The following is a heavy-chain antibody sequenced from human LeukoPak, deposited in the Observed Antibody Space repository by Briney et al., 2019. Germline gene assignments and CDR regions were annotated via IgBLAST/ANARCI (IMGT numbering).Heavy chain of an antibody. CDR3: ARGPYSYDSSGAFDI. V-gene: IGHV4-4*07. J-gene: IGHJ3*02. CDR2: ISSSGGT. CDR1: GGSISSYY. D-gene: IGHD3-22*01. Sequence: SETLSLTCTVSGGSISSYYWSWIRQRAGKGLEWVGRISSSGGTNYNTPLKSGVSISEDTSKNPFSLKLSSVTAADPAVYFCARGPYSYDSSGAFDIWGQGTMVTVSS.